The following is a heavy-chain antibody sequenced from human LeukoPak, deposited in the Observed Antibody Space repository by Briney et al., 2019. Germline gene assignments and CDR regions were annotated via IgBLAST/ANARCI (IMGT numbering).Heavy chain of an antibody. Sequence: GGSLRLSCAASGFSFSDCWMSWVRQAPGKGLEWVADIKQDGSEKSYVDSVKGRFIISRDNAKNTLYLEMNSLRAEDTAVYYCARDSAECTGGHCYLVNWGQGTLVTVS. D-gene: IGHD2-8*02. V-gene: IGHV3-7*01. CDR1: GFSFSDCW. CDR2: IKQDGSEK. J-gene: IGHJ4*02. CDR3: ARDSAECTGGHCYLVN.